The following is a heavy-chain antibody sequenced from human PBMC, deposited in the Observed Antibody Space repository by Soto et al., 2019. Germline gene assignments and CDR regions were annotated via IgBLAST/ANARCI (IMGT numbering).Heavy chain of an antibody. V-gene: IGHV3-30*18. CDR3: AKPIVAAGYYAMDV. CDR1: GFIFSRYD. J-gene: IGHJ6*02. Sequence: GSLRLSCTASGFIFSRYDMHWVRQAPGRGLQWVAVISFDGSNKYYTDSVKGRFTISRDNSKNKVYLEMNRLRAEDTAVYYCAKPIVAAGYYAMDVWGQGTTVTVSS. D-gene: IGHD6-13*01. CDR2: ISFDGSNK.